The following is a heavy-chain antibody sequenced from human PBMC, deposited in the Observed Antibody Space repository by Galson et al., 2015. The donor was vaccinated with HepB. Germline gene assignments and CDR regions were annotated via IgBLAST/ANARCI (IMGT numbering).Heavy chain of an antibody. D-gene: IGHD6-19*01. CDR3: ARRMQWVGGFDM. V-gene: IGHV3-11*03. CDR1: GFAFSDYY. Sequence: SGRLSCAASGFAFSDYYMSWVRQAPGKGLEWVSYISSGSGYTEYADSVKGRFTISRDNAKNSLYLQMNSLKADDTAVYYCARRMQWVGGFDMWGQGTMVTVSS. CDR2: ISSGSGYT. J-gene: IGHJ3*02.